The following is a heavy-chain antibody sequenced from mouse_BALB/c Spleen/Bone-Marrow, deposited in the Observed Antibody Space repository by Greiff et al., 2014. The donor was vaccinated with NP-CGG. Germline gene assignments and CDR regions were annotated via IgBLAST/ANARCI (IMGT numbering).Heavy chain of an antibody. V-gene: IGHV4-1*02. CDR1: GFDFSRYW. D-gene: IGHD2-1*01. Sequence: DVMLVESGGGLVQPGGSLKLSCVASGFDFSRYWMSWVRQAPGKGLEWIGEINPDSSTINYTPSLKDKFIISRDNAKNTLYLQMSKVRSEDSALYCCARPGWGNYVFVYWGQGTLVTVSS. J-gene: IGHJ3*01. CDR2: INPDSSTI. CDR3: ARPGWGNYVFVY.